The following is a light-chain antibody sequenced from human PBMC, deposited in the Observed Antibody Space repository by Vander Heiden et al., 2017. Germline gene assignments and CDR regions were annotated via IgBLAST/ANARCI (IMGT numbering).Light chain of an antibody. Sequence: DIQMTQSPSSLSASVGDRVTITCRASQSISSYFNWYQQKPGKAPKLLIYAASSLHSGVPSRFSGSGSGTDFTLTISSLQPEDFATYYCQQSYSTPRTFGQGTKVEIK. J-gene: IGKJ1*01. V-gene: IGKV1-39*01. CDR1: QSISSY. CDR3: QQSYSTPRT. CDR2: AAS.